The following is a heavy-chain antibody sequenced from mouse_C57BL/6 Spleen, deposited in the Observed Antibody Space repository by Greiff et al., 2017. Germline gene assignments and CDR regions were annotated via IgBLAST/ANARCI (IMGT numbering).Heavy chain of an antibody. J-gene: IGHJ4*01. CDR3: ARRGYGNYNYYAMDY. V-gene: IGHV1-82*01. D-gene: IGHD2-10*02. CDR2: IYPGDGDT. CDR1: GYAFSSSW. Sequence: QVQLQQSGPELVKPGASVKISCKASGYAFSSSWMNWVKQRPGKGLEWIGRIYPGDGDTNYNGKFKGKATLTADKSSSTAYMQLSSLTSEDSAVYFCARRGYGNYNYYAMDYWGQGTSVTVSS.